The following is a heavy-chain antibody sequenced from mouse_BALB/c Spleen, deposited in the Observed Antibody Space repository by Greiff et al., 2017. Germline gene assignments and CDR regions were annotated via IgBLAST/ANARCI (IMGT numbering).Heavy chain of an antibody. Sequence: DVKLVESGGGLVKPGGSLKLSCAASGFTFSSYAMSWVRQTPETRLEWVASISSGGSTYYPDSVKGRFTISRDNARNILYLQMSSLRSEDTAMYYCARGGFAYWGQGTLVTVSA. CDR2: ISSGGST. CDR1: GFTFSSYA. V-gene: IGHV5-6-5*01. J-gene: IGHJ3*01. CDR3: ARGGFAY.